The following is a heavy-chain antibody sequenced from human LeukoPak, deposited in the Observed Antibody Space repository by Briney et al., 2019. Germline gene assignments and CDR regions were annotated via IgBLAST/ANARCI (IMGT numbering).Heavy chain of an antibody. CDR1: GFTFSSYW. V-gene: IGHV3-7*01. Sequence: GGSLRLSCAASGFTFSSYWMSWVRQAPGKGLEWVANIKQDGSEKYYVDSVEGRFTISKDNAKNSLYLQMNSLRAEDTAVYYCARELRFLEWLLLYYYMDVWGKGTTVTVSS. CDR3: ARELRFLEWLLLYYYMDV. D-gene: IGHD3-3*01. J-gene: IGHJ6*03. CDR2: IKQDGSEK.